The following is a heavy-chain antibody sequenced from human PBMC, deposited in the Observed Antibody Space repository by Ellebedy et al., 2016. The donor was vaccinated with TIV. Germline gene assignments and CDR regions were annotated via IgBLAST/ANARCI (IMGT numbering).Heavy chain of an antibody. CDR1: GFTVSIYW. CDR2: IKQDGSEK. D-gene: IGHD6-19*01. Sequence: GESLKISCAASGFTVSIYWGSGVREAPVKGLECVANIKQDGSEKSYVDSVKGRFTISRDNAKNSLYLQMNSLRAEDTAVYYCARDLTLADNEDAFDIWGQGTMVTVSS. CDR3: ARDLTLADNEDAFDI. J-gene: IGHJ3*02. V-gene: IGHV3-7*01.